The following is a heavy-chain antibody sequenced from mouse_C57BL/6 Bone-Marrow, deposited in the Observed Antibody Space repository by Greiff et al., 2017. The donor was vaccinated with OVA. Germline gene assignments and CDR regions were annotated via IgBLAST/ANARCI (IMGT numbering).Heavy chain of an antibody. CDR1: GYSITSDY. J-gene: IGHJ1*01. Sequence: VQLKESGPGLAKPSQTLSLTCSVTGYSITSDYWNWIRKFPGKKLEYMGYISYSGSTYYNPSLKSRLSITRDTSKTQYYLQLNSVTTDDTATYYCTSRGQWYFDVWGPGTTVTVSS. CDR2: ISYSGST. CDR3: TSRGQWYFDV. D-gene: IGHD3-1*01. V-gene: IGHV3-8*01.